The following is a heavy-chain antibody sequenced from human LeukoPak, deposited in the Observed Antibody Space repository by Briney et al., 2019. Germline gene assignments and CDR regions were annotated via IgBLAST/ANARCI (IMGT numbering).Heavy chain of an antibody. D-gene: IGHD1-26*01. Sequence: GASVKVSCKASGGTFSSYAISWVRQAPGQGLEWMGGIIPIFGTANYAQKFQGRVTITADKSTSTAYMELSSLRSEDTAVYYCARDLYSYYDAFDIWGQGTMVTVSS. CDR3: ARDLYSYYDAFDI. J-gene: IGHJ3*02. CDR1: GGTFSSYA. CDR2: IIPIFGTA. V-gene: IGHV1-69*06.